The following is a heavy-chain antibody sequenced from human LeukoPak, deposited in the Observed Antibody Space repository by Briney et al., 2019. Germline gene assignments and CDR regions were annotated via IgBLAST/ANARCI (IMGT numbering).Heavy chain of an antibody. CDR2: IYYSGST. J-gene: IGHJ4*02. CDR1: GGSIKSSDYY. V-gene: IGHV4-61*08. Sequence: SETLSLTCTVSGGSIKSSDYYWIWIRQPPGRGLEWIGYIYYSGSTNHNPSLKSRVTISVDTSKNRFSLKLSSVTAADTAVYYCARAGKWELPLDYWGQGTLVTVSS. D-gene: IGHD1-26*01. CDR3: ARAGKWELPLDY.